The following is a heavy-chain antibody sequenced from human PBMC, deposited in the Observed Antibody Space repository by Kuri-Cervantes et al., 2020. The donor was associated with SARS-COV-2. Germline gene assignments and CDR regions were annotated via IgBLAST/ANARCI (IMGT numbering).Heavy chain of an antibody. CDR3: ARGNGGVLWFGEFLSFDY. J-gene: IGHJ4*02. CDR2: INPNSGGT. CDR1: GYTFTSYY. D-gene: IGHD3-10*01. Sequence: ASVKVSCKASGYTFTSYYMHCVRQAPGQGLEWMGWINPNSGGTNYAQKFQGRVNMTRDTSISTAYMELSRLRSDDTAVYYCARGNGGVLWFGEFLSFDYWGQGTLVTVSS. V-gene: IGHV1-2*02.